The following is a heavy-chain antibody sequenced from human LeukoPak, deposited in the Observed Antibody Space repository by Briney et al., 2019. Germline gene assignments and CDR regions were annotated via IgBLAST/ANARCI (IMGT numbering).Heavy chain of an antibody. CDR2: IYYSGST. Sequence: SETLSLTCTVSGGSISSYYWSWIRQPPGKGLEWIGYIYYSGSTNYNPSLKSRVTISVDTSKNQFSLKLSSVTAADTAVYYCAREVNYGRDFDYWGQGTLVTVSS. D-gene: IGHD4-17*01. CDR1: GGSISSYY. V-gene: IGHV4-59*01. CDR3: AREVNYGRDFDY. J-gene: IGHJ4*02.